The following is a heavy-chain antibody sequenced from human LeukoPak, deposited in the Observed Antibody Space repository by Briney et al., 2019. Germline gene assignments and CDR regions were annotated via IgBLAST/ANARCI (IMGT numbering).Heavy chain of an antibody. Sequence: SETLSLTCAVYGGSFSGYYWTWIRQPPGKGLEWIGEINQSGSTNCNPSLKSRVTISVDTSKNQFSLNLSSVTAADTAVYYCAVVEGQPNYYYYMDVWGKGTTVTVSS. V-gene: IGHV4-34*01. J-gene: IGHJ6*03. CDR3: AVVEGQPNYYYYMDV. D-gene: IGHD6-13*01. CDR1: GGSFSGYY. CDR2: INQSGST.